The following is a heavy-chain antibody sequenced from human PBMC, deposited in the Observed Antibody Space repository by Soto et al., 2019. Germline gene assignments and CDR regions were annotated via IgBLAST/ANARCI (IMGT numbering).Heavy chain of an antibody. CDR2: ISGSGGST. CDR1: GFTFSSYA. CDR3: ATVKLGSYDWFDP. Sequence: GGSLRLSCAASGFTFSSYAMSWVRQAPGKGLEWVSAISGSGGSTYYADSVKGRFTISRDNSKNTLYPQMNSLRAEDTAVYYCATVKLGSYDWFDPWGQGTLVTVSS. V-gene: IGHV3-23*01. D-gene: IGHD3-16*01. J-gene: IGHJ5*02.